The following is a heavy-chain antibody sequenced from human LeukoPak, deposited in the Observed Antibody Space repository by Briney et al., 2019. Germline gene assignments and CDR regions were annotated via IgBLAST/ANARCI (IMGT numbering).Heavy chain of an antibody. CDR2: INGSGGST. CDR1: GFTFSSYA. Sequence: GGSLRLSCAASGFTFSSYAMSWVRQVPGKGLEWVSDINGSGGSTYYADSVKGRFTISRDNFKNTLYLQMNSLRAEDTAVYYCAKKYNTGLDPWGQGTLVTVSS. D-gene: IGHD1-14*01. J-gene: IGHJ5*02. V-gene: IGHV3-23*01. CDR3: AKKYNTGLDP.